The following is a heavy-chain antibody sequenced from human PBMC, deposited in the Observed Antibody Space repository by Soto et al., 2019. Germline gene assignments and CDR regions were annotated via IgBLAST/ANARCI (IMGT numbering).Heavy chain of an antibody. D-gene: IGHD3-10*01. Sequence: QVQLVEAGGGVVQPGRSLRLSCAASGFTFSSYGMHWVRQAPGKGLEWVAVISYDGSKKYYADSVKGRFTISRDNSKNTLYLQMNIRRAEETAGYYCAPDPGFDYWGQGTLVTVSS. V-gene: IGHV3-30*03. J-gene: IGHJ4*02. CDR2: ISYDGSKK. CDR3: APDPGFDY. CDR1: GFTFSSYG.